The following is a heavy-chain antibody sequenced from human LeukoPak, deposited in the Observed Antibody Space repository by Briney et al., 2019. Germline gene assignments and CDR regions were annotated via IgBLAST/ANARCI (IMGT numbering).Heavy chain of an antibody. CDR1: GYTFTSYG. CDR3: ARDPLPGIAAAGTGDY. J-gene: IGHJ4*02. CDR2: ISAYNGNT. Sequence: ASVKVSCKASGYTFTSYGISWVRQAPGQGLEWMGWISAYNGNTNYAQKLQGRVTMTTDTSTSTAYMELRSLRSDDTAVYYCARDPLPGIAAAGTGDYWGQGTLVTVSS. D-gene: IGHD6-13*01. V-gene: IGHV1-18*01.